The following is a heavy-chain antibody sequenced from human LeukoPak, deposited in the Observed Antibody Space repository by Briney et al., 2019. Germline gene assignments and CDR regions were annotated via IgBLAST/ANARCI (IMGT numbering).Heavy chain of an antibody. J-gene: IGHJ6*02. V-gene: IGHV1-46*01. D-gene: IGHD3-16*01. CDR1: GYTFTSYY. Sequence: ASVKVSCKASGYTFTSYYMHWVRQAPGQGLEWMGIINPSGGSTSYAQKFQGRVTMTRDTSTSTVYMELSSLRSEDTAVYYCARDPGGVAPRYYGMDVWGQGTTVTVSS. CDR3: ARDPGGVAPRYYGMDV. CDR2: INPSGGST.